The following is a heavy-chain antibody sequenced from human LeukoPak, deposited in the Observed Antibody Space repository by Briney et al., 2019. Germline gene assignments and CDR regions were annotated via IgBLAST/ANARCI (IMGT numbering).Heavy chain of an antibody. Sequence: GGSLRLSCAASGFTFSSYAMHWVRQAPGKGLEWVAVISYDGSNKYYADSVKGRFTISRDNSKNTLYLQMNSLRAEDTAVYYRAREDIVVVPAAIRTNYYYYGMDVWGQGTTVTVSS. CDR2: ISYDGSNK. D-gene: IGHD2-2*02. CDR1: GFTFSSYA. V-gene: IGHV3-30-3*01. J-gene: IGHJ6*02. CDR3: AREDIVVVPAAIRTNYYYYGMDV.